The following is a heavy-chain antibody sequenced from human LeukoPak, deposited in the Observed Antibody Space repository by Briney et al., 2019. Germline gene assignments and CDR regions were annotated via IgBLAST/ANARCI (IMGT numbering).Heavy chain of an antibody. V-gene: IGHV4-34*01. D-gene: IGHD6-13*01. CDR2: INHSGST. J-gene: IGHJ4*02. CDR1: GGSFSGYY. Sequence: SETLSLTCAVYGGSFSGYYWSWIRQPPGKGLEWIGEINHSGSTNCNPSLKSRVTISVDTSKNQFSPKLSSVTAADTAVYYCARGRRTSRGAAAGLHFDYWGQGTLVTVSS. CDR3: ARGRRTSRGAAAGLHFDY.